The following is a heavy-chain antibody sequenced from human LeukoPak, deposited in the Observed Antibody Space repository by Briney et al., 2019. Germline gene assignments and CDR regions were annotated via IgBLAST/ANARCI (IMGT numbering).Heavy chain of an antibody. CDR3: YGEGY. D-gene: IGHD4/OR15-4a*01. V-gene: IGHV3-23*01. J-gene: IGHJ4*02. CDR1: GFRFDNYA. CDR2: ISATGDST. Sequence: GGSLRLSCAVSGFRFDNYAMSWVRQAPGKGVDWVSTISATGDSTYYADSVKGRFTVSRDNSKNTVYLQLNSLSAEDTAVYYCYGEGYWGQGTLVTVSS.